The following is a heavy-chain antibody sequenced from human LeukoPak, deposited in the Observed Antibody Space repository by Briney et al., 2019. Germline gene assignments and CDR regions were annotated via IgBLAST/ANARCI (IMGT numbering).Heavy chain of an antibody. CDR3: ARDRYYDSSGYFDY. D-gene: IGHD3-22*01. J-gene: IGHJ4*02. CDR1: GFTFSSYW. CDR2: ISSSGSTI. V-gene: IGHV3-48*04. Sequence: PGESLRLSCAAAGFTFSSYWMAWVRQAPGKGLEWVSYISSSGSTIYYADSVKGRFTISRDNAKNSLYLQMNSLRAEDTAVYYCARDRYYDSSGYFDYWGQGTLVTVSS.